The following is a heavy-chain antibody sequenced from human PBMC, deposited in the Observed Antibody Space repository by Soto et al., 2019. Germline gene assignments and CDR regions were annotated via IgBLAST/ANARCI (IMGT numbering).Heavy chain of an antibody. J-gene: IGHJ4*02. Sequence: QVLLQQWGAGLLAPSDTLSLTCAVYGGSFTDYYWNWLRQPPGMGLECIGEISHSGSADYNPSLWSRATISVDPSKNQFSRKLTSVTSADTAVYYCARRGRSSGYAPDYWGRGTLVTVSS. V-gene: IGHV4-34*01. CDR3: ARRGRSSGYAPDY. CDR1: GGSFTDYY. D-gene: IGHD6-19*01. CDR2: ISHSGSA.